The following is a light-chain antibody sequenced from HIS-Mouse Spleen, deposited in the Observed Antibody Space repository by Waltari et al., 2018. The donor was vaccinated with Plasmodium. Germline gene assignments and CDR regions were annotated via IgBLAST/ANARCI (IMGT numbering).Light chain of an antibody. Sequence: EIVLTQCPATLSVSPGARATLSCRASQTVSRNLAWNQQKPGQAPRLPIYGASTRATGIPASFRGSGYGKEDNLTVSCLQSEDFAVYCCQQYNNWSFTFGPGTKVDIK. CDR3: QQYNNWSFT. CDR1: QTVSRN. J-gene: IGKJ3*01. V-gene: IGKV3-15*01. CDR2: GAS.